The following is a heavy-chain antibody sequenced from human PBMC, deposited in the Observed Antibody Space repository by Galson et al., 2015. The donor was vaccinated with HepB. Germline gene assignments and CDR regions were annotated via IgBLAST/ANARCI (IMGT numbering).Heavy chain of an antibody. CDR3: ARFDNYGYSYYGMDV. J-gene: IGHJ6*02. CDR2: INQDGSEK. D-gene: IGHD4-17*01. CDR1: GFTFSSYW. V-gene: IGHV3-7*03. Sequence: SLRLSCADSGFTFSSYWMSWVRQAPGKGLEWVANINQDGSEKYYVDSVKGRFTISRDNAKNSLYLQMNSLRAEDTAVYYCARFDNYGYSYYGMDVWGQGTTVTVSS.